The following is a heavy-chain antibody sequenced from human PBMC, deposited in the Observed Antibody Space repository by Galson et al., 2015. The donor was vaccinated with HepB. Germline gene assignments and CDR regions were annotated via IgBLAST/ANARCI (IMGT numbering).Heavy chain of an antibody. V-gene: IGHV3-30-3*01. CDR1: GFTFSSYA. CDR2: ISYDGSNK. CDR3: ARDRAPGYCSSTSCCLWYFDY. J-gene: IGHJ4*02. Sequence: SLRLSCAASGFTFSSYAMHWVRQAPGKGLEWVAVISYDGSNKYYADSVKGRFTISRDNSKNTLYLQMNSLRAEDTAVYYCARDRAPGYCSSTSCCLWYFDYWGQGTLVTVSS. D-gene: IGHD2-2*01.